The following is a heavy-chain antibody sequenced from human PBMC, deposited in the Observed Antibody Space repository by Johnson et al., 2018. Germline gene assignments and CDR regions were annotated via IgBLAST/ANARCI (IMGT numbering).Heavy chain of an antibody. CDR2: ISYDESDT. J-gene: IGHJ4*02. Sequence: QVQLVQSGGGVVQPGRSLGLACTASGFTFSSYAMHWVRQAPGKGLEWVAVISYDESDTYYADSVKGRLTISRANYTDTLYLQIDSRRVEDTAMDYCARGGDSAMARFDSWGQGTLVTVSS. CDR1: GFTFSSYA. D-gene: IGHD5-18*01. CDR3: ARGGDSAMARFDS. V-gene: IGHV3-30*03.